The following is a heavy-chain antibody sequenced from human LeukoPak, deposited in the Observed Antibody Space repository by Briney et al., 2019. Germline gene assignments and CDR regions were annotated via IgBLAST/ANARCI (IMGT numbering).Heavy chain of an antibody. D-gene: IGHD3-10*01. CDR1: EFTLRNYF. J-gene: IGHJ4*02. CDR2: ISGSGGST. V-gene: IGHV3-23*01. Sequence: GGTLRLSCAASEFTLRNYFMTWVRQAPGKGLEWVSTISGSGGSTYYADSVKGRFTISRDNSKNTLYLQMNSLRAEDTAVYYCVGRGELYRSRRFDYWGQGTLVTVSS. CDR3: VGRGELYRSRRFDY.